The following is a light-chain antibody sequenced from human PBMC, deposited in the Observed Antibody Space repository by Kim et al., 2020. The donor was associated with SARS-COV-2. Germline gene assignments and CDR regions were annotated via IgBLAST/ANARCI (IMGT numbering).Light chain of an antibody. J-gene: IGKJ4*01. CDR3: PQGRKWPPLT. CDR2: DAS. CDR1: QSVSNY. V-gene: IGKV3-11*01. Sequence: EIVLTQSPATLSLSPGERATLSCRASQSVSNYLAWYQQKPGQAPRLLIYDASDRATGIPARFSGSGSGTDFTLTISSLEPEDFAVYYWPQGRKWPPLTFGRGTKVDIK.